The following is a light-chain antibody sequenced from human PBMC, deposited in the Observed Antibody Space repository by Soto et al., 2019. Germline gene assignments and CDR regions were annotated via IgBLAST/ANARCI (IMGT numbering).Light chain of an antibody. J-gene: IGKJ5*01. V-gene: IGKV3-15*01. CDR2: GAS. CDR3: QQYNNWPPSIT. Sequence: EIVMTQSPATLSVSLGERETHSCRSSQCVSSNLAWYQQKPGQAPRLLIYGASTRATGIPARFSGSGSGTEFTLTISSLQSEDFAVYYCQQYNNWPPSITFGQGTRLEIK. CDR1: QCVSSN.